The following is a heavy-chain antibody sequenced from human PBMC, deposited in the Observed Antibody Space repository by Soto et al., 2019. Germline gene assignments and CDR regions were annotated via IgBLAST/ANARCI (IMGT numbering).Heavy chain of an antibody. CDR2: TYYKSKWNN. CDR3: TGITWFRGMDV. Sequence: PSQTPSLTCVISRDSVSSNRAGRNWLRQSPSRGLEWLGRTYYKSKWNNDYALSVKSRITINPDTSKNQFSLHLYSVTPEDTAVYYCTGITWFRGMDVWGQGTPVTVSS. J-gene: IGHJ6*02. CDR1: RDSVSSNRAG. D-gene: IGHD3-10*01. V-gene: IGHV6-1*01.